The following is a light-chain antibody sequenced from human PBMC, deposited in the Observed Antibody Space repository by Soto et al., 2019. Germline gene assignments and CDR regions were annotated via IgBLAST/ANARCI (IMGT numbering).Light chain of an antibody. Sequence: QTVVTQSSSASASLGSSVKLTCTLNSGHSSYIIAWHQQQPGKAPRYLMKLEGSGNYNTGSGVPDRFSGSSSGADRYLTISNLQFEDEADYYCETWVSNTYVFGTRTKVTVL. V-gene: IGLV4-60*02. CDR1: SGHSSYI. J-gene: IGLJ1*01. CDR2: LEGSGNY. CDR3: ETWVSNTYV.